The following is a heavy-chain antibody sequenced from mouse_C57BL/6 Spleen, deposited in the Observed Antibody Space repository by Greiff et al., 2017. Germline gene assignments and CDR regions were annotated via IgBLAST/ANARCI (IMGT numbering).Heavy chain of an antibody. CDR1: GYTFTSYW. J-gene: IGHJ4*01. CDR2: IHPNSGST. D-gene: IGHD2-3*01. V-gene: IGHV1-64*01. Sequence: VQLQQPGAELVKPGASVKLSCKASGYTFTSYWMHWVKQRPGQGLEWIGMIHPNSGSTNYNEKFKSKATLTVDKSSSTAYMQLSSLTSEDSAVYYCARRFYDGYYAMDYWGQGTSGTVSS. CDR3: ARRFYDGYYAMDY.